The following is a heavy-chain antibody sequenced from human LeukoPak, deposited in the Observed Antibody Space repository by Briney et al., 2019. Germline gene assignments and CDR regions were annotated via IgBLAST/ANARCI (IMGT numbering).Heavy chain of an antibody. CDR1: GGSISSYY. V-gene: IGHV4-4*07. J-gene: IGHJ5*02. CDR2: IYTSGST. Sequence: PSETLSHTCTVSGGSISSYYWSWIRQPAGKGLGWIGRIYTSGSTNYNPSLKSRVTMSVDTSKNQFSLKLSSVTAADTAVYYCASLGVNWFDPWGQGTLVTVSS. D-gene: IGHD3-16*01. CDR3: ASLGVNWFDP.